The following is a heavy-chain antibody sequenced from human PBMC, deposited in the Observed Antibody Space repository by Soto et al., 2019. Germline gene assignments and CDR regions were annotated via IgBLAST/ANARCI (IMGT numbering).Heavy chain of an antibody. V-gene: IGHV3-23*01. CDR3: AKAIAAAGTGAFDI. Sequence: GGSLRLSCAASGFTFSSYAMSWVRQAPGKGLEWVSAISGSGGSTYYADSVKGRFTISRDNSKNTLDLQMNSLRSEDTAVYYCAKAIAAAGTGAFDIWGQGTMVTVSS. CDR2: ISGSGGST. J-gene: IGHJ3*02. D-gene: IGHD6-13*01. CDR1: GFTFSSYA.